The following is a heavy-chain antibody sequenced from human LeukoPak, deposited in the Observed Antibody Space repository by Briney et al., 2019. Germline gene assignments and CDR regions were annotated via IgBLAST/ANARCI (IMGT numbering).Heavy chain of an antibody. V-gene: IGHV4-59*01. CDR1: GGSISSYY. Sequence: SETLSLTCTVSGGSISSYYWSWIRQPPGKGLEWIGYIYYSGSTNYNPSLKSRVTMSVDTSKNQFSLKLSSVTAADTAVYYCARAGASSSWYLFYYYMDVWGKGTTVTVSS. J-gene: IGHJ6*03. CDR2: IYYSGST. CDR3: ARAGASSSWYLFYYYMDV. D-gene: IGHD6-13*01.